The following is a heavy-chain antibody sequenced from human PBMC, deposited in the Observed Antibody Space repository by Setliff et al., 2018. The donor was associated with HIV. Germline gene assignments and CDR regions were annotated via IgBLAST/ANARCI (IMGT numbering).Heavy chain of an antibody. Sequence: SETLSLTCTVSGVSITTYYWSWIRQTPGKGLEWIGYIYYIGSVIYNYSFESRVTMTLDMSKSQFSLSLRSLTAADTAVYYGASWHGGQEAFEIWGQGTKVTVSS. D-gene: IGHD3-16*01. CDR3: ASWHGGQEAFEI. CDR1: GVSITTYY. V-gene: IGHV4-59*01. J-gene: IGHJ3*02. CDR2: IYYIGSV.